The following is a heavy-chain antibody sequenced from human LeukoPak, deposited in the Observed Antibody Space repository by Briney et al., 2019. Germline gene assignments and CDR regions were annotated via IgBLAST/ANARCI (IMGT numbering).Heavy chain of an antibody. Sequence: GGSLRLSCAASGFTFNIYAMSWVRQAPGKGLEWVSSITSSGTGTFYADSVKGRFTISRDNSESTLYLQMNSLRAEDTAVYYGAKDRPNYYDSSGHYYRRNGDYWGQGALVTVSS. D-gene: IGHD3-22*01. CDR1: GFTFNIYA. CDR2: ITSSGTGT. CDR3: AKDRPNYYDSSGHYYRRNGDY. J-gene: IGHJ4*02. V-gene: IGHV3-23*01.